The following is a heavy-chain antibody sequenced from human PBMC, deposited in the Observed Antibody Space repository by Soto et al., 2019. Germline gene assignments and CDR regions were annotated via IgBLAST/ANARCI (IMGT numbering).Heavy chain of an antibody. CDR2: IYYSGST. V-gene: IGHV4-59*08. CDR3: ARRYGSFFDI. J-gene: IGHJ3*02. D-gene: IGHD3-10*01. CDR1: GGSLNSYY. Sequence: PSETLSLTCTVSGGSLNSYYWSWIRQPPGKGLEWIGYIYYSGSTNYNPSLKSRVTISVDTSKNQFSLKLSSVTAADTAVYYCARRYGSFFDIWGQGTMVTVSS.